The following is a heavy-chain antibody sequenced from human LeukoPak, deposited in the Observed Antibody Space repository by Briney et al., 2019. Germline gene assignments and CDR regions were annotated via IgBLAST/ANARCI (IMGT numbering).Heavy chain of an antibody. V-gene: IGHV1-2*06. J-gene: IGHJ5*02. CDR3: ARASFRSNWFDP. Sequence: ASVKVSCKASGYTFTGCYMHWVRQAPGQGLEWMGRINPNSGGTNYAQRFQGRVTMTRDTSISTAYMELSRLRSDDTAVYYCARASFRSNWFDPWGQGTLVTVSS. D-gene: IGHD3-3*02. CDR1: GYTFTGCY. CDR2: INPNSGGT.